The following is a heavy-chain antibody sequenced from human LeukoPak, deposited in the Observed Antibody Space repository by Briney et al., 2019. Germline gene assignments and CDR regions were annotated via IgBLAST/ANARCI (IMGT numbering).Heavy chain of an antibody. CDR1: GYTFTSYD. CDR2: MNPNSGNT. V-gene: IGHV1-8*03. D-gene: IGHD3-9*01. J-gene: IGHJ5*02. Sequence: ASVKVSCKASGYTFTSYDINWVRQATGQGLEWMGWMNPNSGNTGYAQKFQGRVTITRNTSISTAYMELSSLRSEDTAVYYCARGESDILTGYYDWFDPWGQGTLVTVSS. CDR3: ARGESDILTGYYDWFDP.